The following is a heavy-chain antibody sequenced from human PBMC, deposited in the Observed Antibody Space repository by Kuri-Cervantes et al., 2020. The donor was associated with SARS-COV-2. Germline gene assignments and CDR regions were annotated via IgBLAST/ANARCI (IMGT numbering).Heavy chain of an antibody. Sequence: GSLRLSCTVSGASIRSYYWSWIRQPAGKGLEWIGRIYISGSTDSNPSLKTRVTMSIDTSKNQFSLKLRSVTAADTAVYYCATGTSGEFYFDYWGQGTLVTVSS. J-gene: IGHJ4*02. CDR3: ATGTSGEFYFDY. D-gene: IGHD1-1*01. CDR2: IYISGST. CDR1: GASIRSYY. V-gene: IGHV4-4*07.